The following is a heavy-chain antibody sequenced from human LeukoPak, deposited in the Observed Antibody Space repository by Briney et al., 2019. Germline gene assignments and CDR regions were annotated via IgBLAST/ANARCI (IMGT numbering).Heavy chain of an antibody. CDR3: ARDFGIGNGDYLFYYYYYGMDV. D-gene: IGHD4-17*01. CDR2: ISGSGGST. Sequence: GGSLRLSCAASGFTFSSYAMSWVRQAPGKGLEWVSAISGSGGSTYYADSVKGRFTISRDNSKNSLYLQMNSLRAEDTAVYYCARDFGIGNGDYLFYYYYYGMDVWGQGTTVTVSS. CDR1: GFTFSSYA. J-gene: IGHJ6*02. V-gene: IGHV3-23*01.